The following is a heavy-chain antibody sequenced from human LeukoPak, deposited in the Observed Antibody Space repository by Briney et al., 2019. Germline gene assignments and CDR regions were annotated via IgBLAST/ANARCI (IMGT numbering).Heavy chain of an antibody. V-gene: IGHV4-34*01. Sequence: SETLSLTCAVYGGSFSGYYWSWIRQPPGKGLEWIGEINHSGSTNYNPSLKSRVTISVDTSKNQFSLKLSSVTAADTAVYYCARRGRYCSSTSCYRFDYWGQGTLVTVSS. CDR1: GGSFSGYY. D-gene: IGHD2-2*02. J-gene: IGHJ4*02. CDR2: INHSGST. CDR3: ARRGRYCSSTSCYRFDY.